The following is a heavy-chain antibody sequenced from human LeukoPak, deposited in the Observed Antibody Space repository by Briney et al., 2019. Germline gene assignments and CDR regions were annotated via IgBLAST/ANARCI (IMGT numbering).Heavy chain of an antibody. CDR2: ISGSGGST. CDR3: AKKRGFTPFSPFDY. V-gene: IGHV3-23*01. Sequence: GGSLRLSCAASGFTFSGYAMSWVRQAPGKGLEWGSAISGSGGSTYYAASVKGRFTISRDNSKNTLYLQMNSLRAEDTAVYYCAKKRGFTPFSPFDYWGQGTLVTVSS. CDR1: GFTFSGYA. J-gene: IGHJ4*02.